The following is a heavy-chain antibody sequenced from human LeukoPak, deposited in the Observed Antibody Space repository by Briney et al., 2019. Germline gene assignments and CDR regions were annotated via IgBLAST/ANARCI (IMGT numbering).Heavy chain of an antibody. CDR2: ISSSSSTI. Sequence: PGGSLRLSCAASGLTFSSYSMNWVRQAPGKGLEWVSYISSSSSTIYYADSVKGRFTISRDNAKNSLYLQMNSLRAEDTAVYYCARGSLRFLERRVDYWGQGTLVTVSS. CDR3: ARGSLRFLERRVDY. CDR1: GLTFSSYS. J-gene: IGHJ4*02. V-gene: IGHV3-48*01. D-gene: IGHD3-3*01.